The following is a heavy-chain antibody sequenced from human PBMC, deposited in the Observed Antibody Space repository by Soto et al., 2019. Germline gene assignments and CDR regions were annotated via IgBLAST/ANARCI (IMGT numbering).Heavy chain of an antibody. J-gene: IGHJ5*02. CDR1: GGSISRYY. CDR3: ARGGGSSAAVITDKRTPPVRWFDP. D-gene: IGHD6-13*01. Sequence: PSETLSLTCAVYGGSISRYYWSWIRQPPGKGLEWIGYIYYSGSTNYNPSLKSRVTISVDTSKNQFSLKLSSVTAADTAVYYCARGGGSSAAVITDKRTPPVRWFDPWGQGTLVTVSS. CDR2: IYYSGST. V-gene: IGHV4-59*01.